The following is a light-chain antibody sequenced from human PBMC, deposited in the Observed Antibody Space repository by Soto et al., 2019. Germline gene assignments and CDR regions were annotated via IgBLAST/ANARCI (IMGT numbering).Light chain of an antibody. V-gene: IGKV1-5*03. J-gene: IGKJ1*01. CDR3: QHYNSYSEA. Sequence: DSQMKQATSTLAGAVGERITITCRASQTISSWLAWYQQKPGKAPKLLIYKASTLKSGVPSRFSGSGSGTEFTLTISSLQPDDFATYYCQHYNSYSEAFGQGTKVDI. CDR1: QTISSW. CDR2: KAS.